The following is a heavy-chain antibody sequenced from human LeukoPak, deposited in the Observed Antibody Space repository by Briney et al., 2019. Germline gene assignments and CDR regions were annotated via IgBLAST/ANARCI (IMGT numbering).Heavy chain of an antibody. J-gene: IGHJ5*02. CDR1: GFTFSGYG. CDR3: ARGSFFSTARWFDP. D-gene: IGHD3/OR15-3a*01. Sequence: GRSLRLSCAASGFTFSGYGMNWVRQAPGKGLEWVAVISVDGSDKYYADSVKGRFTISRDNSNNTLYLQMNSLRVEDTAMYYCARGSFFSTARWFDPWGQGTLVTASS. V-gene: IGHV3-33*01. CDR2: ISVDGSDK.